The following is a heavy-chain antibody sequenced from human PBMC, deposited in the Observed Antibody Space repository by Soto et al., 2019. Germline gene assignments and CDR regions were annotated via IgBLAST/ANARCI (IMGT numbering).Heavy chain of an antibody. CDR2: ISSDSRYT. CDR1: GFTLSTCA. V-gene: IGHV3-48*03. Sequence: GGSLRLSYAASGFTLSTCALNWVRQAPGKGLEWVSYISSDSRYTYHADSVKGRFTISRDNSKNSLYLQMNSLRAEDTAIYYCAKDRPPPTVVPAAIDCWGQGTLVTVSS. CDR3: AKDRPPPTVVPAAIDC. D-gene: IGHD2-2*01. J-gene: IGHJ4*02.